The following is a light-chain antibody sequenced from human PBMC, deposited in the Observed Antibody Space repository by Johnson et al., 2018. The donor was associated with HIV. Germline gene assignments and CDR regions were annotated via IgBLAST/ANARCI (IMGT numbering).Light chain of an antibody. J-gene: IGLJ1*01. CDR1: SSNIGNSY. CDR2: DNN. V-gene: IGLV1-51*01. CDR3: GTWDNSLSVFV. Sequence: QSVLTQPPSVSAAPGQKVTISCSGSSSNIGNSYVSWYQQLPGTAPKLLIYDNNKRPSGIPDPFSGSKSGTSATLGITGLQTGDEADYYCGTWDNSLSVFVFGTGTKVTVL.